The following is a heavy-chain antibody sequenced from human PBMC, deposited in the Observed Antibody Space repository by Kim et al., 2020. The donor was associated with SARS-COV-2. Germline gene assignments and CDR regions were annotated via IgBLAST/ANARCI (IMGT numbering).Heavy chain of an antibody. Sequence: GGSLRLSCVASGFSFSGYNMNWVRQAPGKGLEWVSVITGSGGLTYYAGSVKGRFTISRDNSKNTLYLQMNSLRAEDTALYYCAKDHIDGDGDLYFDSWGQGILVTVSA. CDR3: AKDHIDGDGDLYFDS. CDR2: ITGSGGLT. J-gene: IGHJ4*02. CDR1: GFSFSGYN. D-gene: IGHD4-17*01. V-gene: IGHV3-23*01.